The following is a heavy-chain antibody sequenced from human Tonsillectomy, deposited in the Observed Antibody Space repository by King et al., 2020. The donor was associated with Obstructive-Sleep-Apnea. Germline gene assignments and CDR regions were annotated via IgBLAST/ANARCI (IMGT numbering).Heavy chain of an antibody. J-gene: IGHJ4*02. CDR2: IYYSGST. D-gene: IGHD6-19*01. CDR1: GGSISSSSYY. CDR3: AMTYSSGWTPGDY. Sequence: QLQESGPGLVKPSETLSLTCTVSGGSISSSSYYWGWIRQPPGKGLEWIGSIYYSGSTYYNPSLKSRVTISVKTSKNQFSLKLSSVTAADTAVYYCAMTYSSGWTPGDYWGQGTLVTVSS. V-gene: IGHV4-39*07.